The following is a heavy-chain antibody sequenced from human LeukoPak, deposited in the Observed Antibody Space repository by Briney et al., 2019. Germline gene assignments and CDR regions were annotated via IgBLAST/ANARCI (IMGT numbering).Heavy chain of an antibody. D-gene: IGHD2-2*01. CDR2: IIPIFGTA. CDR3: ARSRIVVVPAARFDP. CDR1: GGTFSSYA. J-gene: IGHJ5*02. Sequence: SVKVSCKASGGTFSSYAISWVRQAPGQGLEWMGGIIPIFGTANYAQKFQGRVTITADESTSTAYMELSSLRSEDTAVYYCARSRIVVVPAARFDPWGQGTLVTVSS. V-gene: IGHV1-69*01.